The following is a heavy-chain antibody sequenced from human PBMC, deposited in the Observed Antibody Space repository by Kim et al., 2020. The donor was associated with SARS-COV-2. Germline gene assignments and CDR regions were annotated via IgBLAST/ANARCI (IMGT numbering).Heavy chain of an antibody. Sequence: SETLSLTCAVYGGSFSGYYWSWIRQPPGKGLEWIGEINHSGSTNYNPSLKSRGTISVDTSKNQFSLKLSSVTAADTAVYYCASRFKGAAGGYYFDYWGQG. D-gene: IGHD6-13*01. J-gene: IGHJ4*02. CDR2: INHSGST. CDR1: GGSFSGYY. V-gene: IGHV4-34*01. CDR3: ASRFKGAAGGYYFDY.